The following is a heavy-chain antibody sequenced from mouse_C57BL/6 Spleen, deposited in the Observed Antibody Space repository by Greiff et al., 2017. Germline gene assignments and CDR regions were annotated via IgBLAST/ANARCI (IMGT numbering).Heavy chain of an antibody. V-gene: IGHV1-82*01. CDR3: ASLTTVPNYCDY. D-gene: IGHD1-1*01. J-gene: IGHJ2*01. CDR2: IYPGDGDT. Sequence: QVQLQQSGPELVKPGASVKISCKASGYAFSSSWMNWVKQRPGKGLEWIGRIYPGDGDTNYNGKFKGKATLTADKSSSTAYMQLSSLTSEDSAVYFCASLTTVPNYCDYWGQGTTLTVSS. CDR1: GYAFSSSW.